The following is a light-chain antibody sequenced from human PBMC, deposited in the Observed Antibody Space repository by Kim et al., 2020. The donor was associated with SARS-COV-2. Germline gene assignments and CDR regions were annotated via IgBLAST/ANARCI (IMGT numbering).Light chain of an antibody. CDR3: QQYKTYPWT. J-gene: IGKJ1*01. Sequence: ASVGDRFTISCRASQSINNFLAWFQQKPGKAPNLLIHKASTLLSAVPSRFSGSGSATEFTLTISSLQPDDFGTYYCQQYKTYPWTFGPGTKVDIK. CDR1: QSINNF. V-gene: IGKV1-5*03. CDR2: KAS.